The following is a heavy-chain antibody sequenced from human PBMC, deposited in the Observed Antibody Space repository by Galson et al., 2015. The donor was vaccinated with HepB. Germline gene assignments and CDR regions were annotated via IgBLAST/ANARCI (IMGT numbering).Heavy chain of an antibody. CDR3: ARGGPDIVVVPADY. J-gene: IGHJ4*02. V-gene: IGHV3-30*04. D-gene: IGHD2-2*01. CDR1: GFTLSDYT. CDR2: ISDDGINR. Sequence: SLRLSCAASGFTLSDYTMHWVRQAPGKGLEWVAFISDDGINRYFADSARGRFTISRDNSKNTLYLQVNSLRTEDTGVYYCARGGPDIVVVPADYWGQGTLVTVSS.